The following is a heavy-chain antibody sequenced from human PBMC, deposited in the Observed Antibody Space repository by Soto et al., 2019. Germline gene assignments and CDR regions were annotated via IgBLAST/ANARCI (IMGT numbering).Heavy chain of an antibody. Sequence: GGSLRLSCAASGFTFSTYSMNWVRQAPGKGLEWVSYISSSGSTTYYADSVKGRFTISRDNAKNSLYLQMSSLRDEDTAVYYCARGLGVWGQGTKVTVSS. J-gene: IGHJ6*02. V-gene: IGHV3-48*02. CDR3: ARGLGV. CDR1: GFTFSTYS. CDR2: ISSSGSTT.